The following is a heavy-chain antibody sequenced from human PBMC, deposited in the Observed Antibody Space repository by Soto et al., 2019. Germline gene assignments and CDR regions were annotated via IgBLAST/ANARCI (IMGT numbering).Heavy chain of an antibody. CDR2: ISYDGSNK. CDR1: GFTFSSYG. D-gene: IGHD3-10*01. CDR3: AKDVNRGDYYGYAADFDY. V-gene: IGHV3-30*18. Sequence: GGSLRLSCAASGFTFSSYGMHWVRQAPGKGLEWVAVISYDGSNKYYADSVKGRFTISRDNSKNTLYLQMNSLRAEDTAVYYCAKDVNRGDYYGYAADFDYWGQGTLVTVSS. J-gene: IGHJ4*02.